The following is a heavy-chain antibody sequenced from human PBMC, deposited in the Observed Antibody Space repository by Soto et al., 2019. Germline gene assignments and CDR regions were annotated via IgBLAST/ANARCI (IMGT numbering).Heavy chain of an antibody. CDR2: IYYSGST. V-gene: IGHV4-59*12. CDR1: GGSISSYY. CDR3: ARGGYSSSFSWFDP. D-gene: IGHD6-13*01. Sequence: SETLSLTCTVSGGSISSYYWSWIRQPPGKGLEWIGYIYYSGSTYYSPSLKSRVTISVDTSKNQFSLKLSSVTAADTAVYYCARGGYSSSFSWFDPWGQGTLVTVSS. J-gene: IGHJ5*02.